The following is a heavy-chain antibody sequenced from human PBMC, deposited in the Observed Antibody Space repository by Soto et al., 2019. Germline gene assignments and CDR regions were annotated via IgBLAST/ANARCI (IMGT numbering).Heavy chain of an antibody. CDR1: GGSFSGYY. J-gene: IGHJ6*03. D-gene: IGHD3-3*01. CDR2: INHSGST. Sequence: SETLSLTCAVYGGSFSGYYWSWIRQPPGKGLEWIGEINHSGSTNYNPSLKSRVTISVDTSKNQFSLKLSSVTAADTAVYYCARDSVYSTYYDFWSGYFYMDVWGKGTTVTVSS. V-gene: IGHV4-34*01. CDR3: ARDSVYSTYYDFWSGYFYMDV.